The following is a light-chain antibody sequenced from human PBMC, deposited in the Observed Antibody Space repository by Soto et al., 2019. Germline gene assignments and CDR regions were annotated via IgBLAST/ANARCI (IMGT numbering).Light chain of an antibody. Sequence: EIVLTQSPGTLSLFPGERATLSCRASQSVRTYLAWYQQKPGQAPRLLISNASNSATGIPARFSGSGSGTDFTLTISSLEAEDFAVYYCHQRSNWPRTFGGGTKVDIK. CDR1: QSVRTY. CDR2: NAS. J-gene: IGKJ4*01. CDR3: HQRSNWPRT. V-gene: IGKV3-11*01.